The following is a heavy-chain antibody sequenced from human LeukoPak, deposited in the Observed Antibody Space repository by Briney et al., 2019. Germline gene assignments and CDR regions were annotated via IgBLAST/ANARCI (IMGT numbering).Heavy chain of an antibody. Sequence: PSETLSLTCSVSGGSISGYYWSWIRQPPGKGLEWIGYIYDDGSTNYNSSLKSRLTMSLDMSKNQFSLKLSSVTAADTAVYYCARHNWGYKWFDPWGQGTLVTVSS. CDR2: IYDDGST. D-gene: IGHD7-27*01. J-gene: IGHJ5*02. V-gene: IGHV4-59*08. CDR3: ARHNWGYKWFDP. CDR1: GGSISGYY.